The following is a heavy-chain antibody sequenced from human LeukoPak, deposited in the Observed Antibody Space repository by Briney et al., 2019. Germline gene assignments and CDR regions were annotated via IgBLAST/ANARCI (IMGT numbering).Heavy chain of an antibody. CDR1: GGSISSYY. V-gene: IGHV4-59*01. Sequence: SETLSLTCTVSGGSISSYYWSWIRQPPGKGLEWIGYIYYSGSTNYNPSLKSRVTISVDTSKNQFSLKLSSVTAADTAVYYCARGLGYYYYYGMDVWGQGTTVTVSS. CDR2: IYYSGST. J-gene: IGHJ6*02. CDR3: ARGLGYYYYYGMDV.